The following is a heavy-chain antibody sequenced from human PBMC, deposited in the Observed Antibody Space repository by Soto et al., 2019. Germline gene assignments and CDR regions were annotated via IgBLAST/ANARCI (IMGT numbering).Heavy chain of an antibody. V-gene: IGHV1-3*01. CDR1: GYTFTSYA. J-gene: IGHJ6*03. Sequence: QVQLVQSGAEVKKPGASVKVSCKASGYTFTSYAMHWVRQAPGQRLEWMGWINAGNGNTKYSQKFQGRVTMTRDASASTAYMELSSLRSEDTAVYYCARDLPHPTAARGTNYYYYYMDVWGKGTTVTVSS. CDR3: ARDLPHPTAARGTNYYYYYMDV. D-gene: IGHD6-6*01. CDR2: INAGNGNT.